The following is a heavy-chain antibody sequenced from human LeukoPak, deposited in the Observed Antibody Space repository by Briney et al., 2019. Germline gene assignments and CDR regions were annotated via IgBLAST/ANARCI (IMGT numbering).Heavy chain of an antibody. Sequence: QPGRSLRLSCAASGFTFSSYGMHWVRQAPGKGLEWVAVISYDGSNKYYADSVKGRFTISRDNSKNTLYLQMNSLRAEDTAVYYCARHPIGEPFFTYYYYGMDVWGQGTTVTVSS. J-gene: IGHJ6*02. CDR3: ARHPIGEPFFTYYYYGMDV. CDR1: GFTFSSYG. D-gene: IGHD3-3*02. CDR2: ISYDGSNK. V-gene: IGHV3-30*03.